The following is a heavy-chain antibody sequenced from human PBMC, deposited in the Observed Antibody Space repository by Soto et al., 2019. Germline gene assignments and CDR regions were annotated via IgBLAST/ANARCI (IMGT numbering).Heavy chain of an antibody. CDR2: ISSSGSTI. CDR3: ARVPRRLQVGSSSWPGIDFDY. Sequence: GGSLRLSCAASGFTFSDYYMSWIRQAPGKGLEWVSYISSSGSTIYYADSVKGRFTISRDNAKNSLYLQMNSLRAEDTAVYYCARVPRRLQVGSSSWPGIDFDYWGQGTLVTVSS. CDR1: GFTFSDYY. D-gene: IGHD6-13*01. J-gene: IGHJ4*02. V-gene: IGHV3-11*01.